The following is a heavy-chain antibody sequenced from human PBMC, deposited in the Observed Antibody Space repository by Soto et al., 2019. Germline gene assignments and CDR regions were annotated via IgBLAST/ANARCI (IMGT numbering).Heavy chain of an antibody. Sequence: SETLSLPCTVSGGSISSGGYYWSWIRQHPGKGLEWIGYIYYSGSTYYNPSLKSRVTISVDTSKNQFSLKLSSVTAADTAVYYCARVVLLDYYDSSGYYPPNCFDPWGQGTLVTVSS. D-gene: IGHD3-22*01. CDR1: GGSISSGGYY. CDR2: IYYSGST. CDR3: ARVVLLDYYDSSGYYPPNCFDP. V-gene: IGHV4-31*03. J-gene: IGHJ5*02.